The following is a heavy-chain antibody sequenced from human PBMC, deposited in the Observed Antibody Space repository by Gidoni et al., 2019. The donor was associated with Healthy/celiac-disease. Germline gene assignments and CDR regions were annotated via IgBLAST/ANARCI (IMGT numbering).Heavy chain of an antibody. CDR2: IYYSGST. D-gene: IGHD5-12*01. Sequence: IGYIYYSGSTYYNPSLKSRVTISVDTSKNQFSLKMSSVTAADTAVYYCARAASGYDTGGFDYWGQGTLVTVSS. V-gene: IGHV4-31*02. CDR3: ARAASGYDTGGFDY. J-gene: IGHJ4*02.